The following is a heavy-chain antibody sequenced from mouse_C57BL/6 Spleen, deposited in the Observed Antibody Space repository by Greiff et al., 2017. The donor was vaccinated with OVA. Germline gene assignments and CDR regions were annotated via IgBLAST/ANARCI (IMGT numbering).Heavy chain of an antibody. CDR2: IYPGNSDT. CDR3: TRHYDYDETWFAY. Sequence: EVQLQQSGTVLARPGASVKMSCKTSGYTFTSYWMHWVKQRPGQGLEWIGAIYPGNSDTSYNQKFKGKAKLTAVTSASTAYMELSSLTNEDSAVYDCTRHYDYDETWFAYWGQGTLVTVSA. CDR1: GYTFTSYW. J-gene: IGHJ3*01. D-gene: IGHD2-4*01. V-gene: IGHV1-5*01.